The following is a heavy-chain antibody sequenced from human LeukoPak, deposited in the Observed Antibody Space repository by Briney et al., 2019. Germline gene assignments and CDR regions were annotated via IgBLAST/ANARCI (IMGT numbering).Heavy chain of an antibody. CDR3: ARVRSGLHMDV. V-gene: IGHV3-48*03. J-gene: IGHJ6*02. CDR2: ISSRGTTI. CDR1: GFTFSSYE. D-gene: IGHD2-15*01. Sequence: GGSLRLSCAVSGFTFSSYEMNWVRQAPGKGLEWVSYISSRGTTIYYVDSVKGRFTVSRDNAKNSLYLQMNSLRAEDTALYYCARVRSGLHMDVWGQGTTVTVSS.